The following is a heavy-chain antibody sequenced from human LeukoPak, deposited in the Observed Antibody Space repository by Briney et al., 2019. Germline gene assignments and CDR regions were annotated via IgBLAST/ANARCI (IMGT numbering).Heavy chain of an antibody. Sequence: GGSLRLSCAASGFTFSSYWMHWVRQATGKGLEWVSAIGTAGDTYYPGSVKGRFTISRENAKNSLYLQMNSLRAGDTAVYYCARAAAGRGWIDYWGQGTLVTVSS. D-gene: IGHD6-13*01. CDR1: GFTFSSYW. V-gene: IGHV3-13*01. CDR3: ARAAAGRGWIDY. J-gene: IGHJ4*02. CDR2: IGTAGDT.